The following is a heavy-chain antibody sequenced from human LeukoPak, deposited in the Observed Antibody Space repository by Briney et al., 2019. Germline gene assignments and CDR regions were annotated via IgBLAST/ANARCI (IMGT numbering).Heavy chain of an antibody. CDR3: ARAEGVTAYDY. V-gene: IGHV1-3*01. D-gene: IGHD2-21*02. Sequence: ASVKVSCKASGYTFTSYAIHWVRQAPGQRLEWMGWISAGNGNTKYSQNFQGRVTFISNTSATTAFMELSSLRSEDAAVYYCARAEGVTAYDYWGQGTLVTVSS. CDR2: ISAGNGNT. CDR1: GYTFTSYA. J-gene: IGHJ4*02.